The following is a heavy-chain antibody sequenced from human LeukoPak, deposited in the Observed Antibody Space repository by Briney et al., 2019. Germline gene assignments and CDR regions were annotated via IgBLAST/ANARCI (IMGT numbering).Heavy chain of an antibody. Sequence: PSETLSLTCSVSGGSISGYYWSWIRQPPGKGPEWLGYIYYNGSTNYNPSLKSRVTISVDTSKNQFSLKLTSLTAADTAVYYCARAAAAGPHYYYGMDVWGKGTTVTVSS. J-gene: IGHJ6*04. CDR3: ARAAAAGPHYYYGMDV. CDR1: GGSISGYY. V-gene: IGHV4-59*01. CDR2: IYYNGST. D-gene: IGHD6-13*01.